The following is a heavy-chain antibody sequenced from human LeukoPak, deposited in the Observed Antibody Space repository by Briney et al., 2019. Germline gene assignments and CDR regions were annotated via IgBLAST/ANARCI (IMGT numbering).Heavy chain of an antibody. V-gene: IGHV1-18*01. CDR2: ISAYNGNT. J-gene: IGHJ6*02. CDR3: ARDMGFLWFGESPYYYYVMDV. Sequence: ASVKVSCKASGYTLTSYGISWVRQAPGQGLEWMGCISAYNGNTNYAQKLQGRDTLTTDTSTSTAYIELRSLRSDDTAVYYCARDMGFLWFGESPYYYYVMDVWGQGTTVTVSS. CDR1: GYTLTSYG. D-gene: IGHD3-10*01.